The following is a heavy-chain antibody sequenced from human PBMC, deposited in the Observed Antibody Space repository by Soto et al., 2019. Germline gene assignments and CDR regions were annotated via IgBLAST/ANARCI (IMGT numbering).Heavy chain of an antibody. CDR2: ISYDGSNK. CDR1: GCTFSSYG. V-gene: IGHV3-30*18. CDR3: SKDPGEYMSICFFYCAY. Sequence: QVQLVESGGGVVQPGRSLRLSCAASGCTFSSYGMHWVRQAPGKGLEWVAVISYDGSNKYYADSVNGIFTISRDNSKNALYLQMNSLRAEETAVYYCSKDPGEYMSICFFYCAYCGQGTLVTVSS. J-gene: IGHJ1*01. D-gene: IGHD3-16*01.